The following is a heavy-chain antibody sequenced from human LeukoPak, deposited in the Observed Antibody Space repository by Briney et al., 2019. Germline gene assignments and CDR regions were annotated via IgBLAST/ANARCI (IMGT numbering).Heavy chain of an antibody. J-gene: IGHJ4*02. CDR1: GFTFSSYE. D-gene: IGHD2-2*01. CDR3: AKDMGYCSSATCYGLDY. V-gene: IGHV3-48*03. Sequence: GGSLRLSCAASGFTFSSYEMNWVRQAPGKGLEWVSYISSSGSTIYYADSVKGRFTTSRDNSKNTLFLQMNSLRAEDTAIYYCAKDMGYCSSATCYGLDYWGQGTLVTVSS. CDR2: ISSSGSTI.